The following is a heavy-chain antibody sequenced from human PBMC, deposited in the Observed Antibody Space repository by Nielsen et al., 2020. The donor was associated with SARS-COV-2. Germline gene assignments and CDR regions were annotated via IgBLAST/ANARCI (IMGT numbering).Heavy chain of an antibody. CDR1: GGTFSSYA. CDR3: TLLQEHL. Sequence: SVKVSCKASGGTFSSYAISWVRQAPGQGLEWMGGIIPIFGTANYAQKFQGRVTITADKSTSTAYMELSSLHQGPIGLPPGTLLQEHLWG. J-gene: IGHJ6*01. CDR2: IIPIFGTA. V-gene: IGHV1-69*06.